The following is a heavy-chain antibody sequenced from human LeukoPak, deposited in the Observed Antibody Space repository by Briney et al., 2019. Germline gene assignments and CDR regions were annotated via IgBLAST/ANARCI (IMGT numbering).Heavy chain of an antibody. Sequence: SETLSLTCAVSGGSISSGGYSWSWIRQPPGKGLEWIGYIYHSGSTNYNPSLKSRVTISVDTSKNQFSLKLSSVTAADTAVYYCARGSIHYYDSSGYYYYWGQGTLVTVSS. CDR2: IYHSGST. D-gene: IGHD3-22*01. J-gene: IGHJ4*02. V-gene: IGHV4-30-2*01. CDR3: ARGSIHYYDSSGYYYY. CDR1: GGSISSGGYS.